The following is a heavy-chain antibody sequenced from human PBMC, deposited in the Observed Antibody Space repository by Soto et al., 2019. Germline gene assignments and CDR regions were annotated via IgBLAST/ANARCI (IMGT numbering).Heavy chain of an antibody. CDR3: ARGNDLPYYYYGLDV. CDR1: GDSISSYS. D-gene: IGHD1-1*01. J-gene: IGHJ6*02. Sequence: PSETLSLTCTVSGDSISSYSWSWIRQPPGKGLEWIGNIHYNGNTKYSPSLKSRVTMSVDTSKNHFSLKLISVTTADTAVYYCARGNDLPYYYYGLDVWGQGTTVTVSS. V-gene: IGHV4-59*01. CDR2: IHYNGNT.